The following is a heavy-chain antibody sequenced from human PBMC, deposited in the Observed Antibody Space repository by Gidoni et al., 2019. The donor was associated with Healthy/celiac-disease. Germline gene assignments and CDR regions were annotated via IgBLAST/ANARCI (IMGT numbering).Heavy chain of an antibody. V-gene: IGHV3-74*01. D-gene: IGHD6-19*01. J-gene: IGHJ4*02. CDR1: GFTFSSYW. CDR3: ARASEQWLVEGYYFDY. Sequence: EVQLVESGGGVVQPGGSLRLSCAASGFTFSSYWMHWVRQAPGKGLVWVSRINSDGSSTSYADSVKGRFTISRDNAKNTLYLQMNSLRAEDTAVYYCARASEQWLVEGYYFDYWGQGTLVTVSS. CDR2: INSDGSST.